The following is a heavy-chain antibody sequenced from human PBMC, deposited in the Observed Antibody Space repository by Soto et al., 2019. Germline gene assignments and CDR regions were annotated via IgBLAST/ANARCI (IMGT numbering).Heavy chain of an antibody. Sequence: SETLSLTCTVSGGSISSSIYYWGWIRQAPGKGLEWIGRIYYSGSTYYNPSLKSRVTISVDSSKNQFSLKLSSVTAADTAVYYCARHYGYGSGSYYYYYGMDVWGQGTTVTVSS. J-gene: IGHJ6*02. CDR3: ARHYGYGSGSYYYYYGMDV. D-gene: IGHD3-10*01. V-gene: IGHV4-39*01. CDR1: GGSISSSIYY. CDR2: IYYSGST.